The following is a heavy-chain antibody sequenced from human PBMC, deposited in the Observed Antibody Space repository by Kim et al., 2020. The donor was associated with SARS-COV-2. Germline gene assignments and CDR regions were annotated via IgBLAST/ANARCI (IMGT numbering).Heavy chain of an antibody. D-gene: IGHD3-10*01. J-gene: IGHJ5*02. CDR3: ARSLSDYYGSGHWFDP. V-gene: IGHV4-59*01. Sequence: PLKSRVTISVDTSKNQFSLKLSSVTAADAAVYYCARSLSDYYGSGHWFDPWGQGTLVTVSS.